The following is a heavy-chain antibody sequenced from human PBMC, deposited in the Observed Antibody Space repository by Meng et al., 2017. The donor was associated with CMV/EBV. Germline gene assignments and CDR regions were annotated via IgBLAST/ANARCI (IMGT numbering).Heavy chain of an antibody. CDR1: ASAFISYA. CDR2: ISYDGSNK. CDR3: ARDFETTMVRGVIGY. D-gene: IGHD3-10*01. V-gene: IGHV3-30*04. J-gene: IGHJ4*02. Sequence: SASAFISYAMHWVHQAPGEGLEWVAVISYDGSNKCYADSVKGRFTISRDNSKNTLYLQMNSLRAEDTAVYYCARDFETTMVRGVIGYWGQGTLVTVSS.